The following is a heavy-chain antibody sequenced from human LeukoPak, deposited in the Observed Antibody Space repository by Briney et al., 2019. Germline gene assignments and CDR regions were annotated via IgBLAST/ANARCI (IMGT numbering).Heavy chain of an antibody. Sequence: PSETLSLTCAVYGGSFSGYYWSWIRQPPGKGLEWIGEINHSGSTNYNPSLKSRVTISVDTSKNQFSLKLSSVTAADTAVYYCARRGAWSPYNWFDPWGQGTLVTVSS. D-gene: IGHD1-26*01. V-gene: IGHV4-34*01. CDR1: GGSFSGYY. CDR2: INHSGST. J-gene: IGHJ5*02. CDR3: ARRGAWSPYNWFDP.